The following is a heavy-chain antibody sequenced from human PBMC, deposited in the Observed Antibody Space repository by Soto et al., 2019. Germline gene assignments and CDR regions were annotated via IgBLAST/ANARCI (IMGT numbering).Heavy chain of an antibody. CDR1: GFTFSSYA. Sequence: EVQLLESGGGLVQPGGSLRLSCAASGFTFSSYAMSWVRQAPGKGLEWVSAISGSGGSTYYADSVKGRFTISRDNSKNTLYLQMNSLRAEDTAVYYCAKDMPYYDFWSGPFDYWGQGTLFTVSS. V-gene: IGHV3-23*01. CDR2: ISGSGGST. D-gene: IGHD3-3*01. J-gene: IGHJ4*02. CDR3: AKDMPYYDFWSGPFDY.